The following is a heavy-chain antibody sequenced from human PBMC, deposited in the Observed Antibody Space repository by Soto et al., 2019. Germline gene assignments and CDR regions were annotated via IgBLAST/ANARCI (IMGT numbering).Heavy chain of an antibody. CDR3: ARGNSYAGYYFDY. J-gene: IGHJ4*02. CDR1: GFTFSDHY. D-gene: IGHD5-18*01. CDR2: TRNKANSYTT. Sequence: PGGSLRLSCAASGFTFSDHYMDWVRQAPGKGLEWVGRTRNKANSYTTEYAASVKGRFTISRDDSKNSPYLQMNSLKTEDTAVYYCARGNSYAGYYFDYWGQGTLVTVSS. V-gene: IGHV3-72*01.